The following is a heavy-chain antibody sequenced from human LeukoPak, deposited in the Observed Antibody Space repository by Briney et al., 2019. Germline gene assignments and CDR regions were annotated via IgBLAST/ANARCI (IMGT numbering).Heavy chain of an antibody. V-gene: IGHV1-69*02. CDR2: IIPILGIA. Sequence: AASVKVSCKASGGTFSSYTISWVRQAPGQGLEWMGRIIPILGIANYAQKFQGRVMITADKSTSTAYMELSGLRSEDTAVYYCARKNGGFDYWGQGTLVTVSS. CDR1: GGTFSSYT. J-gene: IGHJ4*02. D-gene: IGHD4-23*01. CDR3: ARKNGGFDY.